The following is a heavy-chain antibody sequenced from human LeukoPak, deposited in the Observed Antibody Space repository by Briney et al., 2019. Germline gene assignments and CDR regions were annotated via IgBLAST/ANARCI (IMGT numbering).Heavy chain of an antibody. V-gene: IGHV4-59*08. Sequence: RPSETLSLTCTVSGGSISSYYWSWIRQPPGKGLEWIGYIYYSGSTYYNPSLKSRVTISVDTSKNQFSLKLSSVTAADTAVYYCARQYQEYFDYWGQGTLVTVSS. CDR1: GGSISSYY. D-gene: IGHD2-2*01. CDR3: ARQYQEYFDY. CDR2: IYYSGST. J-gene: IGHJ4*02.